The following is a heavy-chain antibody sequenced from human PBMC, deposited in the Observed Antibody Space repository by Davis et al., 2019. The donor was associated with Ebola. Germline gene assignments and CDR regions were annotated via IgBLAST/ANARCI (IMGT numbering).Heavy chain of an antibody. D-gene: IGHD4-23*01. J-gene: IGHJ3*02. CDR2: ISSSGSTI. CDR1: GFTFSSYA. Sequence: GESLKISCAASGFTFSSYAMSWVRQAPGKGLEWVSAISSSGSTIYYADSVKGRFTISRDNAKNSLYLQMNSLRAEDTALYYCAKEQSLATTVVTHGAFDIWGQGTMVTVSS. CDR3: AKEQSLATTVVTHGAFDI. V-gene: IGHV3-21*04.